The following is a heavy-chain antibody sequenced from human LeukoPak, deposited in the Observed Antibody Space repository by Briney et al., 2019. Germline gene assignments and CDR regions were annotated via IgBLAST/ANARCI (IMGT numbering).Heavy chain of an antibody. Sequence: ASVKVSCKASGYTFTGYYMHRVRQAPGQGLEWMGWINPNSGGTNYAQKFQGRVTMTRDTSISTAYMELSRLRSDDTAVYYCARTDAGIAARTYYYYGMDVWGQGTTVTVSS. CDR3: ARTDAGIAARTYYYYGMDV. V-gene: IGHV1-2*02. CDR1: GYTFTGYY. D-gene: IGHD6-6*01. J-gene: IGHJ6*02. CDR2: INPNSGGT.